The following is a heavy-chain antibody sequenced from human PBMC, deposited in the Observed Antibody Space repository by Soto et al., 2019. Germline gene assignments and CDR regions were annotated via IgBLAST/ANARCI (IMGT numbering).Heavy chain of an antibody. CDR2: IFSNDEK. V-gene: IGHV2-26*01. Sequence: QVTLKESGPVLVKPTETLTLTCTVSGFSLSNARMGVSWIRQPPGKALEWIAHIFSNDEKSYSTSLKSRLTISKDTSKSQVVLTMTNMDPVDTATYYCARSVVVVAATFSGMDVWGQGTTVTVSS. CDR3: ARSVVVVAATFSGMDV. J-gene: IGHJ6*02. CDR1: GFSLSNARMG. D-gene: IGHD2-15*01.